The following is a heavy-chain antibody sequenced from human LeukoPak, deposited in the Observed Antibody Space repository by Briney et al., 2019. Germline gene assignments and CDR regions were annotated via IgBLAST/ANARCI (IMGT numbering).Heavy chain of an antibody. D-gene: IGHD5-18*01. CDR3: ARTSDTAKYYYYYYGMDV. V-gene: IGHV3-30*04. J-gene: IGHJ6*02. CDR1: GFTFSSYA. Sequence: GGSLRLSCAASGFTFSSYAMSWVRQAPGKGLEWVAVISYDGSNKYYADSVKGRFTISRDNSKNTLYLQMNSLRAEDTAVYYCARTSDTAKYYYYYYGMDVWGQGTTVTVSS. CDR2: ISYDGSNK.